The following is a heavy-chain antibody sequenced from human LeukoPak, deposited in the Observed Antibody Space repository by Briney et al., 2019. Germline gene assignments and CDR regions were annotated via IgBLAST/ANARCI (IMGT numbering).Heavy chain of an antibody. J-gene: IGHJ4*02. CDR3: AKCRGSSWSDYFDY. Sequence: PGGSLRLSCAVSGFSLSRCAMSWVRKAPGKGLEWVSAISDSGGSTYHADSVKGRFTISRDNSRNTLYLQMNTLRAEDTAVYYCAKCRGSSWSDYFDYWGQGTLVTVSS. CDR2: ISDSGGST. CDR1: GFSLSRCA. D-gene: IGHD6-13*01. V-gene: IGHV3-23*01.